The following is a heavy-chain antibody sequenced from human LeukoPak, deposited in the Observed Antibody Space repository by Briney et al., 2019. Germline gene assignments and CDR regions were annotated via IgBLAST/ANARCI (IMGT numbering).Heavy chain of an antibody. J-gene: IGHJ4*02. Sequence: GGSLRLSCAASGFTFSSYGMHWVRQAPGKGLEWVAFIWYDGSNKYYVDSVKGRFTISRDNSKNTLYLQMNSLRAEDTAMYYCAKEYYDILTGSYLGFDYWGQGTLVTVSS. CDR1: GFTFSSYG. D-gene: IGHD3-9*01. CDR2: IWYDGSNK. V-gene: IGHV3-30*02. CDR3: AKEYYDILTGSYLGFDY.